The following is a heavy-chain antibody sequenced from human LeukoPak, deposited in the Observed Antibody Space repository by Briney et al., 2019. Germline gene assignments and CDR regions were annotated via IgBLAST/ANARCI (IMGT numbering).Heavy chain of an antibody. CDR3: AKETEMSSGSYYKHIFDY. CDR2: ISYDGINK. J-gene: IGHJ4*02. V-gene: IGHV3-30*18. D-gene: IGHD3-10*01. CDR1: GFTFRRYG. Sequence: GRSLRLSCAASGFTFRRYGMHWVREAPGKGLEGGAVISYDGINKYYHGSVRGRFTIPRDNSKEPLYLQMNGLRAEDPAVYYCAKETEMSSGSYYKHIFDYWSQGTLVTVYS.